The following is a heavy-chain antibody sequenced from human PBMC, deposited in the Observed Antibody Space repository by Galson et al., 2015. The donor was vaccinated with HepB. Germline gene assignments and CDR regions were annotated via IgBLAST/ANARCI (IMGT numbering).Heavy chain of an antibody. Sequence: SVKVSCKASGYTFSSYGISWVRQAPGQGPEWMGWISGYSGDTNYAQNFQGRVTMTTDTSTSTAYMELRSLRSDATAVYYCATDSSGYYYFDYWGQGTLVIVSS. CDR3: ATDSSGYYYFDY. CDR1: GYTFSSYG. CDR2: ISGYSGDT. D-gene: IGHD3-22*01. J-gene: IGHJ4*02. V-gene: IGHV1-18*01.